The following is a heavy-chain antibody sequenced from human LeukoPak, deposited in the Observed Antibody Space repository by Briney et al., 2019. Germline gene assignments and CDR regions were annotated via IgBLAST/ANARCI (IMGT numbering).Heavy chain of an antibody. CDR3: ARDSSSSSNNY. V-gene: IGHV3-66*01. CDR1: GFTVSSNY. D-gene: IGHD6-6*01. Sequence: GGSLRLSCAASGFTVSSNYMSWVRLAPGKGLEWVSVIYSGGSTYYADSVKGRFTISRDNSKNTLYLQMNSLRAEDTAVYYCARDSSSSSNNYWGQGTLVTVSS. J-gene: IGHJ4*02. CDR2: IYSGGST.